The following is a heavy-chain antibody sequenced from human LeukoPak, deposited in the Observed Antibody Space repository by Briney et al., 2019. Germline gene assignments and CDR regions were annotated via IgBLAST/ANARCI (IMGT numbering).Heavy chain of an antibody. CDR3: ARWGSGYNLFDY. CDR1: GFIFEDYG. V-gene: IGHV3-20*04. Sequence: GGSLRLTCAPSGFIFEDYGMHWVRQAPGKGLEWVSGINWNGGSTGYADSVKGRFTISRDNAKNSLYLQMNSLRAEDTALYYCARWGSGYNLFDYWGQGILVTVSS. D-gene: IGHD3-3*01. J-gene: IGHJ4*02. CDR2: INWNGGST.